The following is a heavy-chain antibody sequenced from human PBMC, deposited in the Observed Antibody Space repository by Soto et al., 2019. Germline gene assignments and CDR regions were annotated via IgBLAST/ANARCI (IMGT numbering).Heavy chain of an antibody. CDR1: GFTFSSYS. V-gene: IGHV3-21*01. CDR2: ISSSSSYI. Sequence: PGGSLRLSCAASGFTFSSYSMNWVRQAPGKGLEWVSSISSSSSYIYYADSVKGRFTISRDNAKNSLYLQMNSLRAEDTGVYYCARDLGYYDSSGRRSAFDIWGQGTMVTVSS. D-gene: IGHD3-22*01. CDR3: ARDLGYYDSSGRRSAFDI. J-gene: IGHJ3*02.